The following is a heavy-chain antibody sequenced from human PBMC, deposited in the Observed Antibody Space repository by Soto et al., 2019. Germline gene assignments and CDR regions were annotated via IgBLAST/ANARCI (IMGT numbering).Heavy chain of an antibody. CDR1: GYTFPRYY. D-gene: IGHD2-15*01. CDR2: INPSGGGP. Sequence: QVQLVQSGAEVKKPGASVRVSCKASGYTFPRYYIHWVRQAPGQGLEWMGVINPSGGGPNYARKLRGRVTLTRDTSTRVVYMELNSLTSDDTAVYYCARGPEVVVGATPYNFDSWGQGTLVTVSS. J-gene: IGHJ4*02. CDR3: ARGPEVVVGATPYNFDS. V-gene: IGHV1-46*04.